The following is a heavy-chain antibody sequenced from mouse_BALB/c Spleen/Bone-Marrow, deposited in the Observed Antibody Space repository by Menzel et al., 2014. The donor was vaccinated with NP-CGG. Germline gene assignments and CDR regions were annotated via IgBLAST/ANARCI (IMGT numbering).Heavy chain of an antibody. Sequence: QVQLKESGPELVKPGASVEISCKASGYAFSSSWMNWVKQRPGQGLEWIGRIYPGDGDTNYNGKFKGKATLTADKSSSTAYMQLSSLTSVDSAVHFCASGSSSFAYWGQGTLVTVSA. CDR2: IYPGDGDT. V-gene: IGHV1-82*01. CDR1: GYAFSSSW. J-gene: IGHJ3*01. CDR3: ASGSSSFAY. D-gene: IGHD1-1*01.